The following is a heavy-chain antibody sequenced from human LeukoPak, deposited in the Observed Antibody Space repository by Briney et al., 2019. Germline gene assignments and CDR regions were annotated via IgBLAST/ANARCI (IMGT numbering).Heavy chain of an antibody. V-gene: IGHV1-2*02. D-gene: IGHD3-3*01. Sequence: ASVKVSCKASGYTITGYYMHWVRQAPGQGLEWMGWINPNSGGTNYEQKFQGRVTMTRDTSISTAYMELSRLRSDDTAVYYCARGQSITIFGVVTQYPWGQGTLVTVSS. CDR1: GYTITGYY. J-gene: IGHJ5*02. CDR3: ARGQSITIFGVVTQYP. CDR2: INPNSGGT.